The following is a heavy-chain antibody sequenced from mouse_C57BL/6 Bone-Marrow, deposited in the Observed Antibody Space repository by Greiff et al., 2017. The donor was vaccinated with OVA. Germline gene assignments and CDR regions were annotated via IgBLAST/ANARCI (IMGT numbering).Heavy chain of an antibody. V-gene: IGHV1-42*01. Sequence: EVQLQQSGPELVKPGASVKISCKASGYSFTGYYMNWVKQSPEKSLEWIGEINPSTGGTTYNQKFKAKATLTVDKSSSTAYMQLKSLTSEDSAVYYCARGTTVLDYWGQGTTLTVSS. CDR1: GYSFTGYY. CDR2: INPSTGGT. J-gene: IGHJ2*01. D-gene: IGHD1-1*01. CDR3: ARGTTVLDY.